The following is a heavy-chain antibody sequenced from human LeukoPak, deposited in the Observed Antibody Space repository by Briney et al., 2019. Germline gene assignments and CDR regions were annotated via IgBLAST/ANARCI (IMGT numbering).Heavy chain of an antibody. J-gene: IGHJ4*02. CDR2: INSDGSST. CDR1: GFTFSIYW. V-gene: IGHV3-74*01. Sequence: GGSLRLSCAASGFTFSIYWMHWVRQAPGKGLVWASRINSDGSSTSYADSVKGRFTISRDNAKNTLYLQMNSLRAEDTAVYYCARDRDYSFDYWGQGTLVTVSS. CDR3: ARDRDYSFDY.